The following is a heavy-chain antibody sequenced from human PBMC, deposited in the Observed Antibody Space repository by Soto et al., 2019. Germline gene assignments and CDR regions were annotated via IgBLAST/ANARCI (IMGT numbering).Heavy chain of an antibody. CDR2: INAGNGNT. Sequence: ASVKVSCKASGYTFTSYAMHWVRQAPGQRLEWMGWINAGNGNTKYSQKFQGRVTITRDTSASTAYMELSSLRSEDTAVYYCAIAREDSVASDSWGKGILVTVSS. V-gene: IGHV1-3*01. CDR1: GYTFTSYA. J-gene: IGHJ5*01. D-gene: IGHD2-15*01. CDR3: AIAREDSVASDS.